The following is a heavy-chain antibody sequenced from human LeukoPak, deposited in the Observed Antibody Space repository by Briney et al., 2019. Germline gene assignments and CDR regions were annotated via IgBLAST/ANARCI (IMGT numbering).Heavy chain of an antibody. V-gene: IGHV3-23*01. CDR2: ISGSGGYT. J-gene: IGHJ6*02. Sequence: PGGSLRLSCAASGFTFSSYAMSWVRQAPGKGLEWVSAISGSGGYTFYADSVKGRFTISRDNSKNTLYVQMNSLRAEDTAVYYCAKDSRSWNYLFYYGMDVRGQGTTVTVSS. CDR3: AKDSRSWNYLFYYGMDV. D-gene: IGHD1-7*01. CDR1: GFTFSSYA.